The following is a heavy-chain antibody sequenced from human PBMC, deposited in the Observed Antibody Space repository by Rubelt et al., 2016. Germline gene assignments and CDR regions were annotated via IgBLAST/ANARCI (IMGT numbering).Heavy chain of an antibody. CDR3: ARVGYSSTVYYYYAMDV. Sequence: QVQLQQWGAGLLKPSETLSLTCAVYGGSFSAYYWSWIRQPPGKGLEWIGEINHSGSTNYNQSLKSRVTMSVDKSNNQFSLNLCSVTAADTAWYYCARVGYSSTVYYYYAMDVWGQGTTVTVSS. D-gene: IGHD5-24*01. J-gene: IGHJ6*02. CDR1: GGSFSAYY. V-gene: IGHV4-34*01. CDR2: INHSGST.